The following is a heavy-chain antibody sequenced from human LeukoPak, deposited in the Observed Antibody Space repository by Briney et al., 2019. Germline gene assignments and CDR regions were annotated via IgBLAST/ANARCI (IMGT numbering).Heavy chain of an antibody. Sequence: GGSLRLSCAASGFSFTTYGMHWVRQAPGKGLEWVAVISHDGSNAFYADSVKGRFTVSRDNYKNTVLLQMNSLRAEDTAVYYCARDINWGDFDYWGQGTLVTVSS. D-gene: IGHD7-27*01. J-gene: IGHJ4*02. CDR3: ARDINWGDFDY. CDR1: GFSFTTYG. V-gene: IGHV3-33*01. CDR2: ISHDGSNA.